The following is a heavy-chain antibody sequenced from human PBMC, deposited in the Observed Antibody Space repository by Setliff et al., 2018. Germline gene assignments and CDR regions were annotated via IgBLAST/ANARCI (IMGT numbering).Heavy chain of an antibody. CDR2: IFYSGST. J-gene: IGHJ6*03. V-gene: IGHV4-59*01. CDR3: ARLPKIVTGYYGSHYYYYMDV. Sequence: SETLSLTCTVSGGSISRDYRMWIRQPPGKGLEWIGYIFYSGSTNYNPALKSRVTISKDTSKNQFSLRLNSVSAADTAVYYCARLPKIVTGYYGSHYYYYMDVWGKGTTVTVSS. CDR1: GGSISRDY. D-gene: IGHD3-9*01.